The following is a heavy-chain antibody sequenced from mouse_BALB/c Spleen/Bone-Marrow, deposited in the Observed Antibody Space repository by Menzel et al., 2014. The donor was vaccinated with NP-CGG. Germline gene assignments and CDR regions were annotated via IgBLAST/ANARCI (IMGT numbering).Heavy chain of an antibody. CDR3: ARPRFAY. J-gene: IGHJ3*01. CDR1: GYTFTSYW. CDR2: ITPSTGYI. Sequence: QVQLQQPGAELAKPGASVKMSCMASGYTFTSYWMHWIKQRPGQGLEWIGYITPSTGYIEYNQKFKDKATLTADKSSSTAYMQLSSLTSEDSAVYYCARPRFAYWGQGTLVTVSA. V-gene: IGHV1-7*01.